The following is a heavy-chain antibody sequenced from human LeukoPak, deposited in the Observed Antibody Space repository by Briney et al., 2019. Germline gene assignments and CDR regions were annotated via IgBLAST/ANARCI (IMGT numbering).Heavy chain of an antibody. Sequence: GGSLRLSCAASGFTVSSNYMSWVRQAPGKGLEWVSLIYSGGSTYYADSVKGRFTISRDNSKNSLYLQMNSLRTEDTALYYCAKDLASVYDAFNVWGQGTMVTVSS. CDR2: IYSGGST. V-gene: IGHV3-53*05. J-gene: IGHJ3*01. CDR3: AKDLASVYDAFNV. CDR1: GFTVSSNY.